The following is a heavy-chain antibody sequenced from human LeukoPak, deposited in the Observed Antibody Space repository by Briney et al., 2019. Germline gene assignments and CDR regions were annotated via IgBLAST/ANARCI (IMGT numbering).Heavy chain of an antibody. Sequence: GASLRLSCAASGFTFSSYAMSWVRQAPGKGLEWVSAISGSGGSTYYADSVKGRFTISRDNSKNTPYLQMNSLRAEDTAVYYCAKGQVQWLVGWFDPWGQGTLVTVSS. V-gene: IGHV3-23*01. CDR3: AKGQVQWLVGWFDP. J-gene: IGHJ5*02. CDR2: ISGSGGST. CDR1: GFTFSSYA. D-gene: IGHD6-19*01.